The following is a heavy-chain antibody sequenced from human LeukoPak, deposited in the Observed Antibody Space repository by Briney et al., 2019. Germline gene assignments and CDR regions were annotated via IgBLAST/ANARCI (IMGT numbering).Heavy chain of an antibody. J-gene: IGHJ4*02. D-gene: IGHD6-13*01. Sequence: GRSLRLSCAASGFTFDDYAMHWVRQAPGKGLEWVSGISWNSGSIGYADSVKGRFTISRDNAKNSLYLQMNSRRAEDTALYYCAKDFTLAAAGTGFDYWGQGTLVTVSS. CDR2: ISWNSGSI. CDR1: GFTFDDYA. V-gene: IGHV3-9*01. CDR3: AKDFTLAAAGTGFDY.